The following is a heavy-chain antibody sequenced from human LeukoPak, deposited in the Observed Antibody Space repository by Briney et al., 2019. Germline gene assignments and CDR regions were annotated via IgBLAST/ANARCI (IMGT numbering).Heavy chain of an antibody. J-gene: IGHJ5*02. CDR3: ARVIYDSSGYKATNWFDP. CDR2: IIPIFGTA. CDR1: GGTFSSYA. V-gene: IGHV1-69*13. D-gene: IGHD3-22*01. Sequence: ASVKVSCKASGGTFSSYAISWVRQAPGQGLEWMGGIIPIFGTANYAQKFQGRVTITADESTSTAYMELSSLRSEDTAVYYCARVIYDSSGYKATNWFDPWGQGTLVTVSS.